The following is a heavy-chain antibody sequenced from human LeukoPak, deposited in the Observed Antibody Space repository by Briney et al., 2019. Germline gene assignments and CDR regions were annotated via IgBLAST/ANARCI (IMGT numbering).Heavy chain of an antibody. J-gene: IGHJ4*02. CDR1: GFTFSSYD. Sequence: GGSLRLSCAASGFTFSSYDMHWVRQATGKGLEWVSAIGTAGDTYYPGSVKGRFTISRENAQNSLYLQMNSLRAEDTAVYYCARGSYDFWSGLYPRYFDYWGQGTLVTVSS. CDR2: IGTAGDT. CDR3: ARGSYDFWSGLYPRYFDY. V-gene: IGHV3-13*01. D-gene: IGHD3-3*01.